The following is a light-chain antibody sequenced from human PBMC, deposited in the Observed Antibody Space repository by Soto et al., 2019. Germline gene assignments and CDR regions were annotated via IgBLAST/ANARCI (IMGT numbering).Light chain of an antibody. CDR1: SSDVGGYNY. Sequence: ALTQPASVSGSPGQSITLSCTGTSSDVGGYNYVSWYQQHPGKAPKLMIYDVSNRPSGVSNRFSGSKSGNTASLTISGLQAEDEADYYCSSYTSSSTYVVFGGGTKVTVL. J-gene: IGLJ2*01. V-gene: IGLV2-14*01. CDR2: DVS. CDR3: SSYTSSSTYVV.